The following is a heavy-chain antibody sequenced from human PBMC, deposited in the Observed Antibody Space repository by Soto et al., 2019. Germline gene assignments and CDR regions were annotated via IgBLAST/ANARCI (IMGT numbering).Heavy chain of an antibody. V-gene: IGHV3-23*01. CDR3: AKGPAYSSYPSWFDP. Sequence: GGSLRLSCTASGFTISSYAMSWVSQATGKGLEWVSAISGSGGSTYYADSVKGRFTISRDNSKNTLYLQMNSLRAEDTAVYYCAKGPAYSSYPSWFDPWGQGTLVTVSS. J-gene: IGHJ5*02. CDR2: ISGSGGST. CDR1: GFTISSYA. D-gene: IGHD6-6*01.